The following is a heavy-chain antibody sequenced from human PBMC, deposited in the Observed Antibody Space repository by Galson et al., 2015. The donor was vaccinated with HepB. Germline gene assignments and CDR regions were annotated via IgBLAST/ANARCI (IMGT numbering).Heavy chain of an antibody. J-gene: IGHJ4*02. Sequence: SLRLSCAASGFTFGDYAMSWVRQAPGKGLEWVGFIRSKAYGGTTEYAASVKGRFTISRDDSKSIAYLQMNSLKTEDTAVYYCTRDDNHYYHSNRGAYWGQGTLVTVSS. D-gene: IGHD3-22*01. CDR1: GFTFGDYA. CDR2: IRSKAYGGTT. CDR3: TRDDNHYYHSNRGAY. V-gene: IGHV3-49*04.